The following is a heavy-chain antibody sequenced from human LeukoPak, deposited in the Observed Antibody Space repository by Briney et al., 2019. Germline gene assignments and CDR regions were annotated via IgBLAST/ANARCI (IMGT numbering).Heavy chain of an antibody. D-gene: IGHD2-15*01. CDR3: ARTTGYCSGGSCYLWYFDL. Sequence: GGSLRLSCAASGFTVSSKCMSWVRQAPGKGLEWVSVIYSDETSYYADSVQGRFIISRDNSKNTVFLQMSSLRADDTAVYYCARTTGYCSGGSCYLWYFDLWGRGALVTVSS. V-gene: IGHV3-53*01. CDR2: IYSDETS. CDR1: GFTVSSKC. J-gene: IGHJ2*01.